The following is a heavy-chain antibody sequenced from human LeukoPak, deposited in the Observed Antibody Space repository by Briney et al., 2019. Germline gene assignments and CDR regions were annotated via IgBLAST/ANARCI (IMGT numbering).Heavy chain of an antibody. V-gene: IGHV4-34*01. CDR1: GGSFSGYY. Sequence: SETLSLTCAVYGGSFSGYYWSWIRQPPGKGLEWIGEINHSGRTNYNPSLKSRVTISVDTSKNQFSLSLTSVTAADTALYYCARQGGNYALLDYWGQGTLVTVSS. CDR2: INHSGRT. CDR3: ARQGGNYALLDY. J-gene: IGHJ4*02. D-gene: IGHD1-7*01.